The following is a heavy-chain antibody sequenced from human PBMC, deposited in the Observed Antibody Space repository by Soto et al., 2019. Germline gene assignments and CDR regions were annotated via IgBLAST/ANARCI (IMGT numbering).Heavy chain of an antibody. CDR1: GFTVSSNY. J-gene: IGHJ4*02. Sequence: EVQLVESGGGLVQPGGSLRLSCAASGFTVSSNYMSWVRQAPGKGLEWVSVIYSGGSTYYADSVKGRFTISRDNSKNTLYLQMNSLRAEDTAVYYCARDYQISQDSGYHFDYWGQGTLVTVSS. V-gene: IGHV3-66*01. CDR2: IYSGGST. D-gene: IGHD5-12*01. CDR3: ARDYQISQDSGYHFDY.